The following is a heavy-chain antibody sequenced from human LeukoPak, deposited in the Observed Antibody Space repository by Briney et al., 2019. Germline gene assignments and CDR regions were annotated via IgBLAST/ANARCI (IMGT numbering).Heavy chain of an antibody. CDR2: IYSGGST. V-gene: IGHV3-53*01. D-gene: IGHD3-9*01. Sequence: PGGSLRLSCAASGFTVSSNYMSWVRQAPGKGLEWVSVIYSGGSTYYADSVKGRFTISRDKSKNTLYLQMNSLRVEDTAMYYCARDSASALTGYTVHWGQGTLVTVSS. CDR1: GFTVSSNY. J-gene: IGHJ4*02. CDR3: ARDSASALTGYTVH.